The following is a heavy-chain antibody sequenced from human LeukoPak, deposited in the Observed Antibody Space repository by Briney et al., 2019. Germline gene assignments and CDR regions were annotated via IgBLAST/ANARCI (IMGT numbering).Heavy chain of an antibody. V-gene: IGHV4-38-2*01. CDR1: GYSISSGYY. J-gene: IGHJ4*02. CDR3: ARGGYYYDSSGYYLDY. CDR2: INHSGST. D-gene: IGHD3-22*01. Sequence: PSETLSLTCAVSGYSISSGYYWGWIRQPPGKGLEWIGEINHSGSTNYNPSLKSRVTISVDTSKNQFSLKLSSVTAADTAVYYCARGGYYYDSSGYYLDYWGQGTLVTVSS.